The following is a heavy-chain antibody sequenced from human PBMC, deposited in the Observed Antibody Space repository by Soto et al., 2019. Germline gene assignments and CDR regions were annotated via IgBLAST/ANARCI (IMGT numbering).Heavy chain of an antibody. J-gene: IGHJ1*01. Sequence: ASVKVSCKASGYTFTSYAMHWVRQAPGQRLEWMGWINAGNGNTKYSQKFQGRVTITRDTSASTAYMELSSLRSEDTAVYYCARDLYYYVSSGYYYKRFFQHWGQGTLVTVSS. CDR1: GYTFTSYA. D-gene: IGHD3-22*01. CDR2: INAGNGNT. V-gene: IGHV1-3*01. CDR3: ARDLYYYVSSGYYYKRFFQH.